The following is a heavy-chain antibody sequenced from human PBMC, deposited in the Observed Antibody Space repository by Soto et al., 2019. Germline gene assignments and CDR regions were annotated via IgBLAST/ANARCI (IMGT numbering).Heavy chain of an antibody. CDR2: IFYLGSS. CDR3: ARHSLALRKNNWFDP. J-gene: IGHJ5*02. V-gene: IGHV4-39*01. CDR1: GDSIISSDFY. Sequence: LTLTCTVSGDSIISSDFYWGWVRQPPGKGLEWIGSIFYLGSSYYNPSLKSRVTMSVDTSKNQFSLRLRSVTAADTALYFCARHSLALRKNNWFDPWGQGIMVTVSS. D-gene: IGHD3-3*02.